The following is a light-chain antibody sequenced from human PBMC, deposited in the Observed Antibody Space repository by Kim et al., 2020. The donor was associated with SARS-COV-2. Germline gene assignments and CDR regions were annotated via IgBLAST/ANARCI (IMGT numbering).Light chain of an antibody. CDR1: QSVNSNY. Sequence: EIVLTQSPGTLSLSPGERATLSCGASQSVNSNYLAWYQQKPGQAPRLLIYAASSRATGIPDRFSGSGSGTDFTLTISRLEAEDLAVYYCQQYGSSPITFGQGTKVEIK. J-gene: IGKJ1*01. V-gene: IGKV3-20*01. CDR2: AAS. CDR3: QQYGSSPIT.